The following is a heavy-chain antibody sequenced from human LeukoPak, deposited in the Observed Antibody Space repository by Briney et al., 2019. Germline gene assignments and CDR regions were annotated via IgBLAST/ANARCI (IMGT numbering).Heavy chain of an antibody. J-gene: IGHJ3*02. D-gene: IGHD2-15*01. CDR3: ARIRLCSGGSCYGAFDI. Sequence: SGPVLVKPTETLTLTCTVSGFSLSNARMGVSWIRQPPGKALEWLAHIFSNDEKSYSTSLKSRLTISKDTSKSQVVLTMTNMDPVDTATYYCARIRLCSGGSCYGAFDIRGQGTMVTVSS. CDR2: IFSNDEK. CDR1: GFSLSNARMG. V-gene: IGHV2-26*01.